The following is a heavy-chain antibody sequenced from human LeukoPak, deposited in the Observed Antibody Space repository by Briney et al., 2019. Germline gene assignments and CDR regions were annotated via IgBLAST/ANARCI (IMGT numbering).Heavy chain of an antibody. Sequence: GGSLRLSCAASGFTFSSYSMNWVRQAPGKGLEWVSSISSSSSYIYYADSVKGRFTISRDNAKNSLYLQMNSLRAEDTAVYYCARDGGSSWYFDYWGQGTLATVSS. J-gene: IGHJ4*02. CDR2: ISSSSSYI. CDR1: GFTFSSYS. D-gene: IGHD6-13*01. CDR3: ARDGGSSWYFDY. V-gene: IGHV3-21*01.